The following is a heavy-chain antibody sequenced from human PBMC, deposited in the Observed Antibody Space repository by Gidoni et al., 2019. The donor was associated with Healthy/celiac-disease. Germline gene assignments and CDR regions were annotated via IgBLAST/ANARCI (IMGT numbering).Heavy chain of an antibody. CDR1: GGSISSGGYY. D-gene: IGHD1-26*01. CDR3: ARAPPVWELTPYYFDY. V-gene: IGHV4-31*03. Sequence: QVQLQESGPGLVKPSQTLSLTCTVSGGSISSGGYYWSWIRQHPGTGLEWIGYIYYSGSTYYNPSLKSRVTISVDTSKNQFSLKLSSVTAADTAVYYCARAPPVWELTPYYFDYWGQGTLVTVSS. CDR2: IYYSGST. J-gene: IGHJ4*02.